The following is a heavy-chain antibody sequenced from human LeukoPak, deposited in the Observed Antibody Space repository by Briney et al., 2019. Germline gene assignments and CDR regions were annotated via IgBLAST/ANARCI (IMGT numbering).Heavy chain of an antibody. V-gene: IGHV4-4*07. CDR2: IDISGST. CDR3: AKGRRVIMIQGANRVNQWIDP. CDR1: GDSISNYY. Sequence: PSETLSLTCTVSGDSISNYYWSWIRQPAGKGLEWIGRIDISGSTNNNPSLKRRVSMSVDTSKNQFSLNLSSVTAADTGTYYCAKGRRVIMIQGANRVNQWIDPWGQGTLVTVSS. J-gene: IGHJ5*02. D-gene: IGHD3-10*01.